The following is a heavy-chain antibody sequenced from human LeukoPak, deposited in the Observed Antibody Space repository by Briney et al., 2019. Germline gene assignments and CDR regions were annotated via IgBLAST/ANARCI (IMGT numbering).Heavy chain of an antibody. J-gene: IGHJ3*02. Sequence: PGGSLRLSCAASGITVSSNYMSWVRQAPGKGLEWVSLIYTDGRTFYADSVKGRFTISRDTSKNTVYLQMNSLRAEDTAVYYCAKVTAAANGDAFDIWGQGTMVTVSS. CDR2: IYTDGRT. V-gene: IGHV3-53*05. CDR3: AKVTAAANGDAFDI. CDR1: GITVSSNY. D-gene: IGHD6-13*01.